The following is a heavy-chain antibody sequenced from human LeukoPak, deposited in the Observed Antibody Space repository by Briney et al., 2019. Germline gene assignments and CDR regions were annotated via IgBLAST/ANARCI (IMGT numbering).Heavy chain of an antibody. J-gene: IGHJ5*01. Sequence: GGSLRLSCAVSGFTFSSCSMNWGRLGPGKGLEWVASISSGSGYIQYADSVKGRFTISRDNAENSVFLQMRSLRVDDTALYYCVRGWFDFWGQGTPVTVSS. CDR3: VRGWFDF. V-gene: IGHV3-21*01. CDR1: GFTFSSCS. CDR2: ISSGSGYI.